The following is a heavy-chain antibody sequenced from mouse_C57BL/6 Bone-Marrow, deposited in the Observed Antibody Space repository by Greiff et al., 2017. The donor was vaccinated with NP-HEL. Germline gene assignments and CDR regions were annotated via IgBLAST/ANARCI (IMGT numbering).Heavy chain of an antibody. CDR3: ARDTTVVATRYFDV. D-gene: IGHD1-1*01. J-gene: IGHJ1*03. Sequence: VQLQQPGAELVKPGASVKLSCKASGYTFTSYWMQWVKQRPGQGLEWIGEIDPSDSYTNYNQKFKGKATLTVDTSSSTAYMQLSSLTSEDSAVYYCARDTTVVATRYFDVWGTGTTVTVSS. CDR2: IDPSDSYT. V-gene: IGHV1-50*01. CDR1: GYTFTSYW.